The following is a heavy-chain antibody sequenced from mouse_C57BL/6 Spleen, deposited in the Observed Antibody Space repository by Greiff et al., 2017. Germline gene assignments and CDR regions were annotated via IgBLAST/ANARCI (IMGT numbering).Heavy chain of an antibody. CDR2: ISSGGSYT. Sequence: EVQRVESGGDLVKPGGSLKLSCAASGFTFSSYGMSWVRQTPDKRLEWVATISSGGSYTYYPDSVKGRFTISRDNAKNTLYLHMSSLKSEDTAMYYCARRDGGAWFAYWGQGTLVTVSA. D-gene: IGHD1-2*01. CDR3: ARRDGGAWFAY. J-gene: IGHJ3*01. V-gene: IGHV5-6*01. CDR1: GFTFSSYG.